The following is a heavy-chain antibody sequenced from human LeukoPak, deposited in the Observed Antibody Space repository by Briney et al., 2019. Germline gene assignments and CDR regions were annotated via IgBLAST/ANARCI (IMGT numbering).Heavy chain of an antibody. CDR3: ARVAVGASYFDY. Sequence: SVKVSCXASGGTFISYAISWVRQAPGQGLEWMGRIIPIFGTANYAQKFQGRVTITTDESTSTAYMELSSLRSEDTAVYYCARVAVGASYFDYWGQGTLVTVSS. V-gene: IGHV1-69*05. CDR1: GGTFISYA. J-gene: IGHJ4*02. CDR2: IIPIFGTA. D-gene: IGHD1-26*01.